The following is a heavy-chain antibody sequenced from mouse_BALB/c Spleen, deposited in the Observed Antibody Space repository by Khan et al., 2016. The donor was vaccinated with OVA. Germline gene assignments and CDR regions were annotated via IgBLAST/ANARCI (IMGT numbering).Heavy chain of an antibody. V-gene: IGHV2-6-5*01. CDR1: GFSLTDYG. J-gene: IGHJ2*01. CDR3: AKHLIHYPYYFDY. Sequence: VQLKESGPGLVAPSQSLSITCTVSGFSLTDYGVSWIRQPPGKGLEWLGLIWGGGITYYNSALKSRLSISKDNSRSQVFLKMNSLQTDDTAMYYCAKHLIHYPYYFDYWGQGTTLTVSS. D-gene: IGHD1-2*01. CDR2: IWGGGIT.